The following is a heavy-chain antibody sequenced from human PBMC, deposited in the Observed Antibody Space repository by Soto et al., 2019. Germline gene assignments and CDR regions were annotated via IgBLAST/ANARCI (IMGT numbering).Heavy chain of an antibody. CDR2: INAGNGNT. V-gene: IGHV1-3*01. CDR1: GYTFTSYA. CDR3: ARDLGGWTDY. Sequence: QVQLVQSGAEVKKPGASVKVSCKASGYTFTSYAMQWVRQAPGQRLEWMGWINAGNGNTKYSQKFQGRVTITSDTSASTDYMELSSRRSEDTAVYCCARDLGGWTDYWGQGTLVTVSS. D-gene: IGHD6-19*01. J-gene: IGHJ4*02.